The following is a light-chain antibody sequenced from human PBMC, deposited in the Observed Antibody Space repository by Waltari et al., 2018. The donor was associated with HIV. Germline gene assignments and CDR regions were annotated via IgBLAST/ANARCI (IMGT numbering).Light chain of an antibody. Sequence: EIVMTQSPATLSVSPGERATLSCRASQSVSGNLAWYQQKPGQAPRLLIYGASTRATGIPARFSGSESGTEVTLTNSSLQSEDFAVYYCHKYNVWPPGTFGQGTEVEIK. CDR2: GAS. CDR3: HKYNVWPPGT. V-gene: IGKV3-15*01. J-gene: IGKJ1*01. CDR1: QSVSGN.